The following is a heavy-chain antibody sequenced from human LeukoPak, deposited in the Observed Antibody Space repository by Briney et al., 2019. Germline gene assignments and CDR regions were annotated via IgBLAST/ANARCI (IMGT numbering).Heavy chain of an antibody. CDR3: ARDLSLGTPGGFDY. CDR1: EFTFGRYS. V-gene: IGHV3-21*01. Sequence: PGGSLRLSCAASEFTFGRYSMNWVRQAPGKGLEWVSTISSISHYIYYADSVRGRFTISRDNAKNSMFLQMNSLRAEDTGVYYCARDLSLGTPGGFDYWGQGALVTVSS. J-gene: IGHJ4*02. D-gene: IGHD3-16*01. CDR2: ISSISHYI.